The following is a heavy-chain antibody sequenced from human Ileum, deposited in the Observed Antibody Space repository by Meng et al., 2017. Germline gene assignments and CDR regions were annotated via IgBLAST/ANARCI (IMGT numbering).Heavy chain of an antibody. J-gene: IGHJ6*02. D-gene: IGHD2-15*01. Sequence: SVKVSCKASGGTFSSYVITWVRQAPGEGLEWMGQISPFIGTENYAQKFQGRVSITADRSTLTIYMELSSLRSEDTAVYFCARWATPSYYYGMDVWGQGTAVTVSS. V-gene: IGHV1-69*06. CDR1: GGTFSSYV. CDR3: ARWATPSYYYGMDV. CDR2: ISPFIGTE.